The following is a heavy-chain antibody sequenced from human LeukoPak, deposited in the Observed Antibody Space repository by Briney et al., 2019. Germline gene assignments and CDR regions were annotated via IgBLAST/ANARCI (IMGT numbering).Heavy chain of an antibody. CDR1: GFTFSSYG. CDR3: ARGWRSYSGYDSGFDY. Sequence: GRSLRLSCAASGFTFSSYGMHWVRQAPGKRLEWVAVIWYDGSNKYYADSVKGRFTISRDNSKNTLYLQMNSLRAEDTAVYYCARGWRSYSGYDSGFDYWGQGTLVTVSS. J-gene: IGHJ4*02. V-gene: IGHV3-33*01. D-gene: IGHD5-12*01. CDR2: IWYDGSNK.